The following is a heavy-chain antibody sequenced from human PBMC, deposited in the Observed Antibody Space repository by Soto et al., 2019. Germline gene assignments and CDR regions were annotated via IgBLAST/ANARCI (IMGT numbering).Heavy chain of an antibody. J-gene: IGHJ5*02. CDR1: GGSISSYY. CDR2: IYYSGST. Sequence: PSETLSLTCTVSGGSISSYYWSWIRQPPGKGLEWIGSIYYSGSTYYNPSLKSRVTISVDTSKNLFSLKLSSVTAADTAVYYCARQNCISTSCYINWFDPWGQGTLVTVSS. V-gene: IGHV4-39*01. D-gene: IGHD2-2*02. CDR3: ARQNCISTSCYINWFDP.